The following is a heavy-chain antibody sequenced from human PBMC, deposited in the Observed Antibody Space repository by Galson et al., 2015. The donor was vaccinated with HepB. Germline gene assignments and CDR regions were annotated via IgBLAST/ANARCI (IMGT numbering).Heavy chain of an antibody. CDR2: IGTAGDP. D-gene: IGHD3-9*01. J-gene: IGHJ6*02. Sequence: SLRLSCAASGFTFSSYDMHWVRQATGKGLEWVSAIGTAGDPYYPGSVKGRFTISRENAKNSLYLQMNSLRAGDTAVYYCARGAHFDWLLEGRLPEGGMDVWGQGTTVTVSS. CDR3: ARGAHFDWLLEGRLPEGGMDV. V-gene: IGHV3-13*05. CDR1: GFTFSSYD.